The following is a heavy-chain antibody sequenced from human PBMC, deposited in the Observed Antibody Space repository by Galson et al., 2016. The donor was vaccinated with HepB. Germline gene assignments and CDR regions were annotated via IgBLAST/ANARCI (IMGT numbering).Heavy chain of an antibody. D-gene: IGHD3-3*01. Sequence: SLRLSCAASGFTFSSYGMYWVRQAPGKGLEWVAVISYDGSKKYYADSVKGRFTISRDNSKNTLYLQMSSLRAEDTAVYYCAKDEFLEGDYYYYGMDVWGQGTTVSVYS. V-gene: IGHV3-30*18. J-gene: IGHJ6*02. CDR1: GFTFSSYG. CDR3: AKDEFLEGDYYYYGMDV. CDR2: ISYDGSKK.